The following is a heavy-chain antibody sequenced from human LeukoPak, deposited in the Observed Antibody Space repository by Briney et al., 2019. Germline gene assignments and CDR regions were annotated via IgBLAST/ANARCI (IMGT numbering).Heavy chain of an antibody. CDR3: AKESDIVVVPAADYYHGMDV. D-gene: IGHD2-2*01. V-gene: IGHV3-30*18. CDR1: GFTFGSYG. Sequence: GGSLRLSCAASGFTFGSYGMHWVRQAPGKGLEWVAVISYDGSNKYYADSVKGRFTISRDNSKNTLYLQMNSLRAEDTAVYYCAKESDIVVVPAADYYHGMDVWGKGTTVTVSS. J-gene: IGHJ6*04. CDR2: ISYDGSNK.